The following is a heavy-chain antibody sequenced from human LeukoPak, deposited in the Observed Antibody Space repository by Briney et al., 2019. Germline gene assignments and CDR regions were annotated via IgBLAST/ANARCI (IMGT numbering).Heavy chain of an antibody. CDR3: ARHGPRYYYDTSGYYYFDY. V-gene: IGHV4-39*01. D-gene: IGHD3-22*01. J-gene: IGHJ4*02. CDR2: IYYSGST. CDR1: GGSISSTIYY. Sequence: PSETLSLTCTVSGGSISSTIYYWGWIRQPPGKGREWIGSIYYSGSTYYNPSLKSRVTISVDTSKNQFSLKLSSVTAADTAVYYCARHGPRYYYDTSGYYYFDYWGQGTLVTVSS.